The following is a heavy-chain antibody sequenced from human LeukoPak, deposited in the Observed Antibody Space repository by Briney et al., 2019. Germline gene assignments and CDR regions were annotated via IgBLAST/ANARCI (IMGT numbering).Heavy chain of an antibody. D-gene: IGHD2-15*01. CDR2: IYYSGYT. Sequence: SETLSLTCTVSGGSISTYYWSWFRQPPGKGLEWIGYIYYSGYTNYIPSLKSRVTISLDTSKNQFSLSLSSVTAADTAVYYCARGYCSGGSCYSYYYYNYMDVWGKGTTVTVSS. V-gene: IGHV4-59*01. CDR1: GGSISTYY. J-gene: IGHJ6*03. CDR3: ARGYCSGGSCYSYYYYNYMDV.